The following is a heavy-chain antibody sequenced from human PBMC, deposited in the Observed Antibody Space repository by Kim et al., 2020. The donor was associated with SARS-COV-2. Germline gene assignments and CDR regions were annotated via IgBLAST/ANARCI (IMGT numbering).Heavy chain of an antibody. V-gene: IGHV1-69*04. D-gene: IGHD6-13*01. J-gene: IGHJ4*02. Sequence: QKFQGRVTITADKSTSTAYMELSSLRSEDTAVYYCARARTSSWQSGDFDYWGQGTLVTVSS. CDR3: ARARTSSWQSGDFDY.